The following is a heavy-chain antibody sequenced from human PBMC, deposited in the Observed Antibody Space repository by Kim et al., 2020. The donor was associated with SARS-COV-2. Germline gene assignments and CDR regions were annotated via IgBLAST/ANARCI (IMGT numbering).Heavy chain of an antibody. J-gene: IGHJ4*02. Sequence: KGRFTISRDKSKNTLYLQMNSLRAEDTAVYYCAKGLDYYDSSGYYGWYDYWGQGTLVTVSS. CDR3: AKGLDYYDSSGYYGWYDY. D-gene: IGHD3-22*01. V-gene: IGHV3-33*03.